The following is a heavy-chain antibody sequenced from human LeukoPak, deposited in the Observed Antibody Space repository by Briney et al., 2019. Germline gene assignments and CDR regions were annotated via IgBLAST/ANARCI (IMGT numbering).Heavy chain of an antibody. CDR1: GFTFSSYA. Sequence: PGRSLRLSCAASGFTFSSYAMHWVRQAPGKGLEWVAVVSFDGDNKYYADSVKDRFTISRDNSQNTLYLQMTSLRGDDTAIFYCGRIIASGGIDYWGQGTLVSVFS. CDR2: VSFDGDNK. D-gene: IGHD6-13*01. V-gene: IGHV3-30-3*01. J-gene: IGHJ4*02. CDR3: GRIIASGGIDY.